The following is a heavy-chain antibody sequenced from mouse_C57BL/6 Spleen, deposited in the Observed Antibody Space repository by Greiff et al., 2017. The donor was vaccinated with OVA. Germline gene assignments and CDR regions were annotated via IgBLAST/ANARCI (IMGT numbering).Heavy chain of an antibody. D-gene: IGHD4-1*01. CDR3: ARRQGILTGTYYYAMDY. CDR2: IYWDDDK. Sequence: QVTLKESGPGILQSSQTLSLTCSFSGFSLSTSGMGVSWLRQPSGKGLEWLAHIYWDDDKRYNPSLKSRLTISKDTSRNQVFLKITSVDTADTATYYCARRQGILTGTYYYAMDYWGQGTSVTVSS. J-gene: IGHJ4*01. V-gene: IGHV8-12*01. CDR1: GFSLSTSGMG.